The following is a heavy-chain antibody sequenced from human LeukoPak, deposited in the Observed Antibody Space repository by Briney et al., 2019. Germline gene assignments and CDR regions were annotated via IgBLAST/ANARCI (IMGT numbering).Heavy chain of an antibody. CDR2: LYPGDSDT. CDR3: ARRWEYSSSWYLFDY. Sequence: LEGMGXLYPGDSDTRYSPSFQGQVTISADKSISTAYLQWSSLKASDTAMYYCARRWEYSSSWYLFDYWGQGTLVTVSS. V-gene: IGHV5-51*01. D-gene: IGHD6-13*01. J-gene: IGHJ4*02.